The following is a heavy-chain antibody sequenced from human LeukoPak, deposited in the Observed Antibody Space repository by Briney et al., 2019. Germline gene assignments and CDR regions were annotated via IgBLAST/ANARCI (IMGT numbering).Heavy chain of an antibody. CDR1: GGTFSSYA. CDR2: ISAYNGNT. J-gene: IGHJ4*02. CDR3: ARGPYGDYVDY. D-gene: IGHD4-17*01. V-gene: IGHV1-18*01. Sequence: ASVKVSCKASGGTFSSYAISWVRQAPGQGLEWMGWISAYNGNTNYAQKLQGRVTMTTDTSTSTAYMELRSLRSDDTAVYYCARGPYGDYVDYWGQGTLVTVSS.